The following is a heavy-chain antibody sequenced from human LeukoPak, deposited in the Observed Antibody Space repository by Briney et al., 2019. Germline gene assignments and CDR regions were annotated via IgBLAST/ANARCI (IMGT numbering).Heavy chain of an antibody. V-gene: IGHV4-34*01. J-gene: IGHJ3*02. D-gene: IGHD3-10*01. Sequence: SETLSLTCAVYGGSFSGYYWSWIRQPPGKGLEWIGEINHSGSTNYNPSLKSRVTISVDTSKNQSSLKLSSVTAADTAVYYCARTSLWFGELVAFDIWGQGTMVTVSS. CDR1: GGSFSGYY. CDR3: ARTSLWFGELVAFDI. CDR2: INHSGST.